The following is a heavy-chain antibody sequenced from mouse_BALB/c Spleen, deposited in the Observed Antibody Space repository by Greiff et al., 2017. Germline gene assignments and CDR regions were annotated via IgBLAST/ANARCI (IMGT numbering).Heavy chain of an antibody. V-gene: IGHV1-5*01. Sequence: VQLQQSGTVLARPGASVKMSCKASGYSFTSYWMHWVKQRPGQGLEWIGAIYPGNSDTSYNQKFKGKAKLTAVTSASTAYMELSSLTNEDSAVYYCTDGDDYDGAWFAYWGQGTLVTVSA. CDR1: GYSFTSYW. D-gene: IGHD2-4*01. J-gene: IGHJ3*01. CDR2: IYPGNSDT. CDR3: TDGDDYDGAWFAY.